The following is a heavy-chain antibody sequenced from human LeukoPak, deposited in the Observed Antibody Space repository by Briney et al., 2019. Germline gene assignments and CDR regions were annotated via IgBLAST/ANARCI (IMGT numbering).Heavy chain of an antibody. V-gene: IGHV3-73*01. J-gene: IGHJ4*02. Sequence: GGSLRLSCAASGFTFSGSPILWVRQASGRGLEWVGRIRSKADNYATAYAASVQGRCTISRDDSKNTAYLQLNSLKTEDTAVYYCTQSNYWGQGALVTVSS. CDR2: IRSKADNYAT. CDR3: TQSNY. CDR1: GFTFSGSP.